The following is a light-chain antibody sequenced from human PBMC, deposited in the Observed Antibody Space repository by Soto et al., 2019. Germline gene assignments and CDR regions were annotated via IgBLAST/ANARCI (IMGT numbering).Light chain of an antibody. V-gene: IGLV2-14*01. Sequence: QSALTQPASVSGSPGQSITISCTGTNSDVGGYDYVSWYQQHPGKAPKLMIYDVDIRPSGVSNRFSGSKSGNTASLTISGLQAEDEADYYCTSYTTSDTLVFGGGTKVTVL. J-gene: IGLJ3*02. CDR2: DVD. CDR1: NSDVGGYDY. CDR3: TSYTTSDTLV.